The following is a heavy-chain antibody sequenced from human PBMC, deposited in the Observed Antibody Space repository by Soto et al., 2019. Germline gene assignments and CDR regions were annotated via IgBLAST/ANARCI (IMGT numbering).Heavy chain of an antibody. D-gene: IGHD3-16*02. CDR1: GGSISSGGYS. Sequence: QLQLQESGSGLVKPSQTLSLTCAVSGGSISSGGYSWSWIRQPPGKVLEWIGYIYHSGSTYYNPSLKRGVTISVDRSKNQFSLKLSSVTAADTAVYYCARSLKARAWYFDLWGRGTLVTVSS. J-gene: IGHJ2*01. CDR2: IYHSGST. CDR3: ARSLKARAWYFDL. V-gene: IGHV4-30-2*01.